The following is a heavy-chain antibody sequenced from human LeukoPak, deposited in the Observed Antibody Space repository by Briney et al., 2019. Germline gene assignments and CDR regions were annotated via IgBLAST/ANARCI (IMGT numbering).Heavy chain of an antibody. J-gene: IGHJ6*02. CDR2: INPSGGST. CDR3: ARERGKRWIQLWLPYYYYCGMDV. D-gene: IGHD5-18*01. Sequence: GASVKVSCKASGYTFTSYYMHWVRQAPGQGLEWMGIINPSGGSTSYAQKFQGRVTMTRDTSTSTVYMELSSLRSEDTAVYYCARERGKRWIQLWLPYYYYCGMDVWGQGTTVTVSS. CDR1: GYTFTSYY. V-gene: IGHV1-46*01.